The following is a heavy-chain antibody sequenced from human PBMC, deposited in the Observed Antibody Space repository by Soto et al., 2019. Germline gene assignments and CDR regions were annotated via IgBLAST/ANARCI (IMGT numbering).Heavy chain of an antibody. CDR2: IYYSGST. Sequence: PSETLSLTCTVSGGSISSGGYYWSWIRQHPGKGLEWIGYIYYSGSTYYNPSLKSRVTISVDTSKNQFSLKLSSVTAADTAVYYCARERDIVVGGAFDSWGQGTMVTVSS. CDR1: GGSISSGGYY. CDR3: ARERDIVVGGAFDS. J-gene: IGHJ3*02. D-gene: IGHD2-2*01. V-gene: IGHV4-31*03.